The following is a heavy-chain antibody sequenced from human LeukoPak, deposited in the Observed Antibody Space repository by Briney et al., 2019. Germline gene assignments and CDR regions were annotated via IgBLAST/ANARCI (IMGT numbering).Heavy chain of an antibody. CDR2: IYYSGST. CDR3: ARDPPGGCSSTSCYEGLNPVWFDP. J-gene: IGHJ5*02. V-gene: IGHV4-39*07. CDR1: GGSISSSSYY. D-gene: IGHD2-2*01. Sequence: PSETLSLTCTVSGGSISSSSYYWGWIRQPPGKGLDWIGSIYYSGSTYYNPSLKSRVTISVDTSKNQFSLKLSSVTAADTAVYYCARDPPGGCSSTSCYEGLNPVWFDPWGQGTLVTVSS.